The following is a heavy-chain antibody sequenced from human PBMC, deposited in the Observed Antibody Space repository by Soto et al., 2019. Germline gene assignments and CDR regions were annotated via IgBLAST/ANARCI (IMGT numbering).Heavy chain of an antibody. CDR3: ARYPYYAIPYGMDV. Sequence: EVQLVESGGGLVQPGGSLRLSWAASGFTCSRYSMNLVRQAPGKGLACVSYISISRRIIYYADSVTGRSTISRDNAKKSLYLQMNSLRDEDTSVYYCARYPYYAIPYGMDVCGQGTKVTVSS. CDR2: ISISRRII. J-gene: IGHJ6*02. CDR1: GFTCSRYS. D-gene: IGHD3-9*01. V-gene: IGHV3-48*02.